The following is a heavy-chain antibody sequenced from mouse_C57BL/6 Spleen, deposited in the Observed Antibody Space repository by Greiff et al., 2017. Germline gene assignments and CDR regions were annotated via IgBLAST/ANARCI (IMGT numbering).Heavy chain of an antibody. CDR2: ISDGGSYT. CDR3: ARDDSNYPWFAY. CDR1: GFTFSSYA. V-gene: IGHV5-4*01. Sequence: EVQVVESGGGLVKPGGSLKLSCAASGFTFSSYAMSWVRQTPEKRLEWVATISDGGSYTYYPDNVKGRFTISRDNAKNNLYLQMSLLKSEDTAMYYCARDDSNYPWFAYWGQGTLVTVSA. J-gene: IGHJ3*01. D-gene: IGHD2-5*01.